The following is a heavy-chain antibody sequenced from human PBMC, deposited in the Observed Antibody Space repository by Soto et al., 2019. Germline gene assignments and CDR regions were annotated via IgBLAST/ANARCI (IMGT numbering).Heavy chain of an antibody. CDR2: IMPRFHTT. Sequence: QVQLVQSGAEVKKPGSSVKLSCKASGGSFSIYGISWVRQAPGQGLEWMGGIMPRFHTTTYAQKFQGRITIPADACTNVAYLQLDSLRSEDMALFYCARERYGDFDPDPFDIWGQRTMVTVSS. D-gene: IGHD4-17*01. V-gene: IGHV1-69*01. J-gene: IGHJ3*02. CDR1: GGSFSIYG. CDR3: ARERYGDFDPDPFDI.